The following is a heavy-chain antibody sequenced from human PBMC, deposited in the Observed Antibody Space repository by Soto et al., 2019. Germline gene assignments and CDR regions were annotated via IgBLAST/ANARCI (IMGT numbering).Heavy chain of an antibody. CDR3: AREAYYLRRAYATTWNCFDY. J-gene: IGHJ4*02. Sequence: QVQLVESGGGVVQPGKSLRLSCVGSGFTFSKYAMNWVRQAPGKGLQWVARISYDGTNQLYADSVQGRFTISRDNYNNRLYREMDRLRAEVTAMYYCAREAYYLRRAYATTWNCFDYWGQGTLVHVSS. CDR1: GFTFSKYA. D-gene: IGHD3-16*01. V-gene: IGHV3-30-3*01. CDR2: ISYDGTNQ.